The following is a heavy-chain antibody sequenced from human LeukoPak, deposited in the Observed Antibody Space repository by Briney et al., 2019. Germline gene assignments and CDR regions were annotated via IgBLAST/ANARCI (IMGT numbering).Heavy chain of an antibody. CDR2: IYYSGST. J-gene: IGHJ6*03. Sequence: SETLSLTCTVSGCSISSYYWSWIRQPPGKGLEWIGYIYYSGSTNYNPSLKSRVTISVDTSKNQFSLKLSSVTAADTAVYYCARYSNYGDYYYYYMDVWGKGTTVTVSS. D-gene: IGHD4-11*01. CDR1: GCSISSYY. V-gene: IGHV4-59*01. CDR3: ARYSNYGDYYYYYMDV.